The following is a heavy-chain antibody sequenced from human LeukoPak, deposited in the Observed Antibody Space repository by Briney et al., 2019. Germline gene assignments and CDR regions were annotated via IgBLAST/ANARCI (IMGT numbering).Heavy chain of an antibody. Sequence: KPGGSLRLSCAASGFTFSSYSMNWVRQAPGKGLEWVSSISSSDSYIYYADSVKGRFTISRDNAKNSLYLQMNSLRAEDTAVYYCARVGYDSSGYGLDYWGQGTLVTVSS. CDR1: GFTFSSYS. V-gene: IGHV3-21*01. D-gene: IGHD3-22*01. CDR2: ISSSDSYI. CDR3: ARVGYDSSGYGLDY. J-gene: IGHJ4*02.